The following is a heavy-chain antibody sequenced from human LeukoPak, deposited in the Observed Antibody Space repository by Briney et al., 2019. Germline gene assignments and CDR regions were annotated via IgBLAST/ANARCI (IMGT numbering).Heavy chain of an antibody. CDR2: IRYDGSNK. D-gene: IGHD6-13*01. Sequence: GGSLRLSCAASGFTFSSYGMHWVRQAPGKGLVWVAFIRYDGSNKYYADSVKGRFTISRDNSKNTLYLHMNSLRAEDTAVYYCAKDLFSSSWFYFDYWGQGTLVTVS. CDR1: GFTFSSYG. CDR3: AKDLFSSSWFYFDY. V-gene: IGHV3-30*02. J-gene: IGHJ4*02.